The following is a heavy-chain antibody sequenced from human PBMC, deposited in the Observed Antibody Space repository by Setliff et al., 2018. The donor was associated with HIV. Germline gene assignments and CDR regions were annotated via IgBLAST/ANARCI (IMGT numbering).Heavy chain of an antibody. CDR2: ISSSSSYI. CDR3: ARSPRYCSGGSCYPYYFDY. CDR1: GFTFSSYS. V-gene: IGHV3-21*01. J-gene: IGHJ4*02. D-gene: IGHD2-15*01. Sequence: GGSLRLSCAASGFTFSSYSMNWVRQAPGKGLEWVSSISSSSSYIYYADSVKGRFTISRDNAKNSLYLQMNSLRAEGTAVYYCARSPRYCSGGSCYPYYFDYWGQGTLVTVSS.